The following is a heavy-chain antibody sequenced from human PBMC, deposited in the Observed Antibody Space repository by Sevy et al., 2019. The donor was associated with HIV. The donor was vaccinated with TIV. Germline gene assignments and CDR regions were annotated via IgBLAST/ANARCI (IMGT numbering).Heavy chain of an antibody. CDR2: IIPIFGTP. J-gene: IGHJ3*02. CDR3: ARAGGVATTGDHDAFDI. CDR1: GDTFSTYG. V-gene: IGHV1-69*13. Sequence: GASVKVSCKASGDTFSTYGLSWVRQAPGQGLEWMGGIIPIFGTPNNAQKFQGRVTITADESASTAYMELSSLRSEDTALYYCARAGGVATTGDHDAFDIWGHGTLVTVSS. D-gene: IGHD7-27*01.